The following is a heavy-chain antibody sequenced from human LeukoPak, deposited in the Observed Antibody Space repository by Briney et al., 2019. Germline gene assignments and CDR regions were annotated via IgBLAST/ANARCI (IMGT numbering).Heavy chain of an antibody. CDR2: IYPGDSDT. CDR1: GESFTSYW. CDR3: ARPDYYDSSGYYYDPKGAFDI. V-gene: IGHV5-51*01. D-gene: IGHD3-22*01. J-gene: IGHJ3*02. Sequence: GESLKSSCKGSGESFTSYWIGWVRQMPGKGLEWRGIIYPGDSDTRYSPSFQGQLTISADKSISTAYLQWSSLKASDTAMYYCARPDYYDSSGYYYDPKGAFDIWGQGTMVTVSS.